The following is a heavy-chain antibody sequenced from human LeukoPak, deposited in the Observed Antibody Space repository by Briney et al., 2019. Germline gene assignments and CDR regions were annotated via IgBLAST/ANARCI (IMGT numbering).Heavy chain of an antibody. J-gene: IGHJ4*02. D-gene: IGHD2-2*01. Sequence: ASVKVSCKAPGYTFTTYGISWVRQAPGQGLEWMGWISAYNVNTNYAQNLQGRVTMTTDTSTSTAYMELRSLRSDDTAVYYCVRDIVVVPAAMGGYWGQGTLLTVSS. CDR2: ISAYNVNT. CDR3: VRDIVVVPAAMGGY. V-gene: IGHV1-18*01. CDR1: GYTFTTYG.